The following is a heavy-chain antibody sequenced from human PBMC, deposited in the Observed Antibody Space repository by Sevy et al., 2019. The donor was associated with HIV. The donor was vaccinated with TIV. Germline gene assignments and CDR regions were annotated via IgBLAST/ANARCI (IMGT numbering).Heavy chain of an antibody. CDR3: ARRGIQLRGSDYFYYGLDV. D-gene: IGHD1-1*01. V-gene: IGHV5-51*01. CDR1: GYSFSTYW. CDR2: IFPGDSDT. Sequence: GESLKISCKGSGYSFSTYWIAWVRQMPGKGLELMGLIFPGDSDTRYSPSFQGQVTIYADKSIRTSYLQWNSLKASDTATYYCARRGIQLRGSDYFYYGLDVWGQGTTVTVSS. J-gene: IGHJ6*02.